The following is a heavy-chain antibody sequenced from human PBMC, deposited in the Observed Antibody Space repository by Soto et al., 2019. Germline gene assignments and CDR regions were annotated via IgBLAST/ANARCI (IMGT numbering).Heavy chain of an antibody. J-gene: IGHJ4*02. CDR2: INHSGTV. V-gene: IGHV4-34*01. CDR1: GGAFNGYY. CDR3: ARAGAALVRGSIGGFDY. Sequence: QVHLQQWGAGLLKPSETLSLTCAGNGGAFNGYYWTWIRQSPGKGLQWIGEINHSGTVDYNPSLKSRVTFSSDTAKKQVSLTLTSVTAADTAVYYCARAGAALVRGSIGGFDYWGQGTLVTVSS. D-gene: IGHD3-16*01.